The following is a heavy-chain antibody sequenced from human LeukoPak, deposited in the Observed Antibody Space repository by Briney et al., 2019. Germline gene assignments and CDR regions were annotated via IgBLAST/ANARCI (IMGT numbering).Heavy chain of an antibody. D-gene: IGHD6-13*01. CDR2: IRSSGSII. Sequence: GGSLRLSCAASGFTFSNYEMNSVRQAPGKGLEWVSYIRSSGSIIYYADSVKGRFTISRDNAKNSLYLQMNSLRAEDTAVYYCARERVIAGSYYFDSWGQGTLVTVSS. CDR1: GFTFSNYE. J-gene: IGHJ4*02. V-gene: IGHV3-48*03. CDR3: ARERVIAGSYYFDS.